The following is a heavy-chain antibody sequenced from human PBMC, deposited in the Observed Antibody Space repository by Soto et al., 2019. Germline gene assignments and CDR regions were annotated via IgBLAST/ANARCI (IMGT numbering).Heavy chain of an antibody. J-gene: IGHJ4*02. CDR3: ARDKITGLFDY. D-gene: IGHD2-8*02. V-gene: IGHV4-34*01. Sequence: QVPLQQWGAGLLKPSETLSLTCAVYGGSFSGYSWTWIRQPPGTGLEWIGEINHSGSTNYNPSLKSRVTISVDTSTNQFSLKLTPVTAADTAVYYCARDKITGLFDYWGQGTLVTVSS. CDR1: GGSFSGYS. CDR2: INHSGST.